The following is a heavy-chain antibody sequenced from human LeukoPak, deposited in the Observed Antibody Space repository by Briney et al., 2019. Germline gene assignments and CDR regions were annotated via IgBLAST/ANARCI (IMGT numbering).Heavy chain of an antibody. Sequence: GGSLRLSCAASGFTFRSYSMNWVRQAPGKGLEWVSSISSSSSYIYYADSVKGRFTISRDNAKNSLYLQMNSLRAEDTAVYYCARELKAGGYYSRWFDPWGQGTLVTVSS. CDR2: ISSSSSYI. CDR1: GFTFRSYS. CDR3: ARELKAGGYYSRWFDP. J-gene: IGHJ5*02. V-gene: IGHV3-21*01. D-gene: IGHD3-22*01.